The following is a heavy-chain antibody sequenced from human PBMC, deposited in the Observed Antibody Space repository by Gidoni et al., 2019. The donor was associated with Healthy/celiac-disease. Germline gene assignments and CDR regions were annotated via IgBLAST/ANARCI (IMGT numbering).Heavy chain of an antibody. V-gene: IGHV3-23*01. D-gene: IGHD3-10*01. J-gene: IGHJ4*02. CDR1: GFTFSRYA. Sequence: EVQLLESGGGLVQPGGSLRLSCAASGFTFSRYAMSWVRQAPGKGLEWVSAISGSGGSTYYADSVKGRFTISRDNSKNTLYLQMNSLRAEDTAVYYCAKSPNYYGSGRHFDYWGQGTLVTVSS. CDR2: ISGSGGST. CDR3: AKSPNYYGSGRHFDY.